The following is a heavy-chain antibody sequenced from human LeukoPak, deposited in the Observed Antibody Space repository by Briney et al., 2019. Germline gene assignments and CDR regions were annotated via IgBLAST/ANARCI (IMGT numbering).Heavy chain of an antibody. CDR2: ISAYNGNT. J-gene: IGHJ4*02. Sequence: ASVKVSCKASGYTFTNYGFSWLRQAPGQGPEWMGWISAYNGNTNYAPKFQGRVTLTTDTSTTTAYMELTTLRSDDTAVYYCAREYVYSSGWWDYWGQGTLVTVSS. CDR3: AREYVYSSGWWDY. CDR1: GYTFTNYG. D-gene: IGHD6-19*01. V-gene: IGHV1-18*01.